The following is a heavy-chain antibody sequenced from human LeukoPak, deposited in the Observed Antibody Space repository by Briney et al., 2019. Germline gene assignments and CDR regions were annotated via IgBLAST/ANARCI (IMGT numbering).Heavy chain of an antibody. CDR3: ARDLVTVTKGFDI. D-gene: IGHD4-17*01. Sequence: KTSETLSLTCTVSGYSISSGYYWGWIRQPPGKGLEWIGYISYIGSTNYNPSLKSRVTISIDTSKNQFSLKLTSVTAADTAVYYCARDLVTVTKGFDIWGQGTMVSVSS. CDR1: GYSISSGYY. CDR2: ISYIGST. V-gene: IGHV4-61*01. J-gene: IGHJ3*02.